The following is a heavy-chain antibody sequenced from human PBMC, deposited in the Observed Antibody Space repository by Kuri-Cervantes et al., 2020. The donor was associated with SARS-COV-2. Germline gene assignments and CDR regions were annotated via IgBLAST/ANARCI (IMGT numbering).Heavy chain of an antibody. CDR1: GFTFSSYA. J-gene: IGHJ4*02. Sequence: GESLKISCAASGFTFSSYAMSWVRQAPGKGLEWVSAICGSGSSTYYADSVKGRFTISGDNSKTTLYLQMNSLKAEDTAVYYCAKVPGGGAYYDVWSGYHNDAQFDVWGQGTLVTVSS. V-gene: IGHV3-23*01. CDR2: ICGSGSST. CDR3: AKVPGGGAYYDVWSGYHNDAQFDV. D-gene: IGHD3-3*01.